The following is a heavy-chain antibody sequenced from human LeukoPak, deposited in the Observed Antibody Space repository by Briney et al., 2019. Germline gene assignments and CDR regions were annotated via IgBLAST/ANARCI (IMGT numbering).Heavy chain of an antibody. Sequence: PSETLSLTCTVSGGSISSGGYYWSWIRQPPGKGLEWLGYIYHSGSTYYNPSLKSRVTISVDRSKNQFSLKLSSVTAADTAVYYCARVAPNYYDSSGYYSLFDYWGQGTLVTVSS. J-gene: IGHJ4*02. CDR3: ARVAPNYYDSSGYYSLFDY. CDR1: GGSISSGGYY. CDR2: IYHSGST. V-gene: IGHV4-30-2*01. D-gene: IGHD3-22*01.